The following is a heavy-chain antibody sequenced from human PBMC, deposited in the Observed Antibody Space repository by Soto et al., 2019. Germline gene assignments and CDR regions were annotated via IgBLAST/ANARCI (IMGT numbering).Heavy chain of an antibody. CDR3: ARDYYKYYDSSGYYRSPAY. V-gene: IGHV3-30-3*01. D-gene: IGHD3-22*01. CDR2: ISYDGSDK. Sequence: PGGTLCLSCAASAFTFSSYAMHCVRQAPGKGLVWVALISYDGSDKDYADSVKGRFTISRDNSRNTLFLQMNSLRAEDTAVYYCARDYYKYYDSSGYYRSPAYWGQGTLVTVS. J-gene: IGHJ4*02. CDR1: AFTFSSYA.